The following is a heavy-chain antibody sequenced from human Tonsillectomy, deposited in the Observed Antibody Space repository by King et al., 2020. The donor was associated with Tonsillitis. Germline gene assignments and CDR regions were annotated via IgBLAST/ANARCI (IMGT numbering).Heavy chain of an antibody. V-gene: IGHV3-23*04. Sequence: VQLVESGGDLVHPVGSLRLSCAASGFTSNTYAMVWVRQAPGKVLEWVSAISGSGGSTYYADSLKGRFTISRYNSKNTLFLQMNSLRVEDTAVYYCAKVCSGSSCCFNIWGQGAMVTVFS. CDR2: ISGSGGST. CDR3: AKVCSGSSCCFNI. D-gene: IGHD2-15*01. J-gene: IGHJ3*02. CDR1: GFTSNTYA.